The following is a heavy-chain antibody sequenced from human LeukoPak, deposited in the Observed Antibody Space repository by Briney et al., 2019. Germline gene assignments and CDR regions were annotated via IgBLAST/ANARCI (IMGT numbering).Heavy chain of an antibody. CDR3: ARGEKIVVVVAARWFDP. CDR2: IYYSGST. Sequence: SETLSLTCTVSGGSISSGGYYWSWIRQHPGKGLEWIGYIYYSGSTYYNPSLKSRVTISVDTSKNQFSLKLSSVTAADTAVYYCARGEKIVVVVAARWFDPWGQGTLVTVSS. D-gene: IGHD2-15*01. J-gene: IGHJ5*02. V-gene: IGHV4-31*03. CDR1: GGSISSGGYY.